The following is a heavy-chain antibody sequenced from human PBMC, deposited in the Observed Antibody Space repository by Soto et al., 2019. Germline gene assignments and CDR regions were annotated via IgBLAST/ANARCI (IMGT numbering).Heavy chain of an antibody. V-gene: IGHV3-66*01. CDR3: ARENSGWPDAFDI. CDR2: IYSGGST. J-gene: IGHJ3*02. Sequence: VQLVESGGGLVQPGGSLRLFCAVSGFTVSDNYMSWVRQAPGKGLEWVSVIYSGGSTYYADSVKGRFTISRDNSKNTLFLQMNSLRAEDTAVYYCARENSGWPDAFDIWGQGTMVTVSS. D-gene: IGHD6-19*01. CDR1: GFTVSDNY.